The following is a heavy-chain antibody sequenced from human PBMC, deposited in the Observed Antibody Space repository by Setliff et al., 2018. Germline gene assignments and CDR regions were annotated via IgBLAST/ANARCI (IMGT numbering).Heavy chain of an antibody. V-gene: IGHV4-4*02. CDR2: IYHSGTT. J-gene: IGHJ4*02. CDR3: TRAYSGSHDY. CDR1: GGSISSPNW. Sequence: SETLSLTCAVSGGSISSPNWWNRVRQPPGKGLEWIGEIYHSGTTNYNPSLKSRVTMSVDKSRNQFSLRLTSVTAADTAIYYCTRAYSGSHDYWGQGTLVTVSS. D-gene: IGHD1-26*01.